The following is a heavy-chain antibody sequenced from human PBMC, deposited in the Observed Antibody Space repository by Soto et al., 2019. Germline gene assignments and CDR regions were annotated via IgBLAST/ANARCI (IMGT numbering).Heavy chain of an antibody. D-gene: IGHD6-13*01. CDR3: ARTGIAAAGNSGDV. J-gene: IGHJ6*02. Sequence: QVQLVESGGGVVQPGRSLRLSYAASGFTFSSYAMHWVRQAPGKGLEWVAVISYDGSNKYYADSVKGRFTISRDNSKNTLYLQMNSLRAEDTAVYYCARTGIAAAGNSGDVWGQGTTVTVSS. CDR1: GFTFSSYA. CDR2: ISYDGSNK. V-gene: IGHV3-30-3*01.